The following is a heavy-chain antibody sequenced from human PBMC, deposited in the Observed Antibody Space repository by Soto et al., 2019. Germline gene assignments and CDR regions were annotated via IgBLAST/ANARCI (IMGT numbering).Heavy chain of an antibody. CDR2: LAVPYTGAQT. V-gene: IGHV3-23*01. D-gene: IGHD6-19*01. CDR3: AKDWGRIAVAGWTD. J-gene: IGHJ4*02. CDR1: GFNFGNFA. Sequence: VGSLRLSCTASGFNFGNFAMGWARQAPGKGLEWLSSLAVPYTGAQTYYADSVAGRLTVSRDDSKNTLYLELYSLRAEDTAVYYCAKDWGRIAVAGWTDWGPGTQVTVSS.